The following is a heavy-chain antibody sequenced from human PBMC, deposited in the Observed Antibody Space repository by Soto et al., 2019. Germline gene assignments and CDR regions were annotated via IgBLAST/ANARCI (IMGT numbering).Heavy chain of an antibody. J-gene: IGHJ1*01. V-gene: IGHV3-30*19. CDR1: GFTFRSYV. CDR3: ARWGQTGGLDV. CDR2: TSYDGSDK. D-gene: IGHD3-16*01. Sequence: QVQLVESGGGVVQPGASLRVSCVGSGFTFRSYVIHWVRQAPGKGLEWVALTSYDGSDKYYGDSVRGRFTISRDNSRNTVDLQMDSLRLEDTALYYCARWGQTGGLDVWGQGTLVSVSS.